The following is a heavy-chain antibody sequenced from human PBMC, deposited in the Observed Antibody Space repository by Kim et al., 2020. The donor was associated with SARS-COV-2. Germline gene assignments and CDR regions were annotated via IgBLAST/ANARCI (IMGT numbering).Heavy chain of an antibody. V-gene: IGHV3-64*01. CDR3: ARGGIGHAFDI. J-gene: IGHJ3*02. D-gene: IGHD1-1*01. CDR1: GFTFSSYA. CDR2: ISSNGGST. Sequence: GGSLRLSCAASGFTFSSYAMHWVRQAPGKGLEYVSAISSNGGSTYYANSVKGRFTISRDNSKNTLYLQMGSLRAEDMAVYYCARGGIGHAFDIWGQGTMV.